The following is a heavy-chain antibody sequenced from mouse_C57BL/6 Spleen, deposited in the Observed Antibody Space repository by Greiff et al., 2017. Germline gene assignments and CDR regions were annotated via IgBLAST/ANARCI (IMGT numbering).Heavy chain of an antibody. CDR2: ISSCSSTI. CDR1: GFTFSDYG. CDR3: ARNYYGNYDAMDY. J-gene: IGHJ4*01. D-gene: IGHD2-1*01. V-gene: IGHV5-17*01. Sequence: EVKVVESGGGLVKPGGSLKLSCAASGFTFSDYGMHWVRQAPEKGLEWVAYISSCSSTIYYADTVKGRFTISRDNAKNTLFLQMTSLRSEDTAMYYCARNYYGNYDAMDYWGQGTSVTVSS.